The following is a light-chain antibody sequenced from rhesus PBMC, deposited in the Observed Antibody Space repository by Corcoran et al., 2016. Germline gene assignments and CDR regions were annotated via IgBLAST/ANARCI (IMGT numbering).Light chain of an antibody. Sequence: DIQMTQSPSSLSASVGDTVTITCRASQGNTTHLNWYKQKPGRAPKVLIYAASTFQRGVPSRFSGRGSGTSFTLTISSLQPENFARYSCPPLNTSPIAFVPRTKLYL. CDR2: AAS. V-gene: IGKV1-28*03. J-gene: IGKJ3*01. CDR3: PPLNTSPIA. CDR1: QGNTTH.